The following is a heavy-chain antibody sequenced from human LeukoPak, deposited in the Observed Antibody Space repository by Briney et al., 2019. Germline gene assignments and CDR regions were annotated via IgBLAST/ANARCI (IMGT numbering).Heavy chain of an antibody. Sequence: GGSLRLSCAASGFTFSSYSMNWVRQAPGKGLEWVSSISSSSSYIYYADSVKGRFTISRDNAKNSLYLQMNSLRAEDTAVYYCARDPGGYCSSTSCSRGAFDIWGQGTMVTVSS. CDR3: ARDPGGYCSSTSCSRGAFDI. V-gene: IGHV3-21*01. CDR1: GFTFSSYS. CDR2: ISSSSSYI. J-gene: IGHJ3*02. D-gene: IGHD2-2*01.